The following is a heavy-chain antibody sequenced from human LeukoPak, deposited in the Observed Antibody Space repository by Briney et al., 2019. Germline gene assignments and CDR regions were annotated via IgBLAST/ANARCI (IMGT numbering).Heavy chain of an antibody. CDR1: GGSISIGGYS. CDR3: ARGGGYEEVDY. Sequence: SQTLSLTCDVYGGSISIGGYSWSWIRQPPGKGLEWIGYIYHSGSTYYNPSPKSRVTISVDRSKNQFSLKLSSVTAADTAVYYCARGGGYEEVDYWGQGTLVTVSS. J-gene: IGHJ4*02. D-gene: IGHD5-12*01. V-gene: IGHV4-30-2*01. CDR2: IYHSGST.